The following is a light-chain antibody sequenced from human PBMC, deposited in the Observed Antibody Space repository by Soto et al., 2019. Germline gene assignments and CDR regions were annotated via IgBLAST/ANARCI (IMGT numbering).Light chain of an antibody. J-gene: IGKJ4*01. CDR2: GAS. CDR1: QSITNNY. V-gene: IGKV3-20*01. CDR3: QQYGYLVT. Sequence: DIVLTQSPGPLSLSPGERATLSCMASQSITNNYLAWYQQQPGRAHRLLIYGASSRATGIPDRFSGSGSGTVFTLTISRLEPEDFAMYYCQQYGYLVTLVGGTKVDIK.